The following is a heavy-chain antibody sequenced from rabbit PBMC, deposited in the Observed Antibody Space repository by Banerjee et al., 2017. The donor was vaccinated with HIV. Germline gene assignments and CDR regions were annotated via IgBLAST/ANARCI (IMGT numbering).Heavy chain of an antibody. CDR2: IYAGDTGST. CDR1: GFSLNIYE. J-gene: IGHJ4*01. D-gene: IGHD7-1*01. CDR3: ARDRDTGTVYYFDL. Sequence: QSLEESGGDLVKPGTSLTLTCTASGFSLNIYEMCWVRQAPGKGLEWIACIYAGDTGSTYYASWAKGRFTISKTSSTTVTLQMTSLTAADTATYFCARDRDTGTVYYFDLRGPGTLVTVS. V-gene: IGHV1S40*01.